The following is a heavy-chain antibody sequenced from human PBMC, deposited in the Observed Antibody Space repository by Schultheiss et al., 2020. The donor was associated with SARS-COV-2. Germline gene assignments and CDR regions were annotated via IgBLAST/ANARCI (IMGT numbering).Heavy chain of an antibody. CDR3: AEDAFDI. Sequence: GGSLRLSCAASGFTFSSYAMHWVRQAPGKGLEWVAVISYDGSNKYYADSVKGRFTISRDNSKNTLYLQMNSLRAEDTAVYYCAEDAFDIWGRGTMVTVSS. J-gene: IGHJ3*02. CDR1: GFTFSSYA. V-gene: IGHV3-30*04. CDR2: ISYDGSNK.